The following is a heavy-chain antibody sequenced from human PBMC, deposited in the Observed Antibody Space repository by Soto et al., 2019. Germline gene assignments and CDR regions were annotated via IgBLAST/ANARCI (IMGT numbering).Heavy chain of an antibody. V-gene: IGHV3-74*01. J-gene: IGHJ4*02. Sequence: GGSLRLSCAASGFTFSSYWMHWVRQAPGKGLVWVSRINSDGSSTSYADSVKGRFTISRDNAKNTLYLQMNSLRAEDTAMYYCAREGCSGGSCYSEYDYWGQGTLVTVSS. D-gene: IGHD2-15*01. CDR3: AREGCSGGSCYSEYDY. CDR2: INSDGSST. CDR1: GFTFSSYW.